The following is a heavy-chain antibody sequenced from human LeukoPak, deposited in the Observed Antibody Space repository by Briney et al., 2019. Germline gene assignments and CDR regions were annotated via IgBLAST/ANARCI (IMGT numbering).Heavy chain of an antibody. Sequence: ASVKVSCKVSGGTFSSYAISWVRQAPGQGLEWMGRIIPIFGIANYAQQFQGRVTITADKSTSTAYMELSSLRSEDTAVYYCARARYCSGGSCYRVNWFDPWGQGTLVTVSS. CDR3: ARARYCSGGSCYRVNWFDP. V-gene: IGHV1-69*04. CDR2: IIPIFGIA. CDR1: GGTFSSYA. J-gene: IGHJ5*02. D-gene: IGHD2-15*01.